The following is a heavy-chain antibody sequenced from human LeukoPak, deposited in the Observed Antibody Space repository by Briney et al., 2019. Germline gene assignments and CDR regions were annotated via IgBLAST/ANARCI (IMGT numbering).Heavy chain of an antibody. V-gene: IGHV4-59*08. CDR2: IYHSGST. D-gene: IGHD1-1*01. CDR3: ATERSLDAFDI. CDR1: GGSISNYY. Sequence: KPSETLSLTCTVSGGSISNYYWSWIRQPPGKGLEWIGYIYHSGSTNYNPSLKSRVTISVDTSKNQFSLKLSSVTAADTAVYYCATERSLDAFDIWGQGTMVTVSS. J-gene: IGHJ3*02.